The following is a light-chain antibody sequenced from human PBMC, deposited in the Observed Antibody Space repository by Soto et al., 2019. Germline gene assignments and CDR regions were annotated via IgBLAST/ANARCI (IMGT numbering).Light chain of an antibody. Sequence: DIQMTQSPSSLSASVGDRVTITCRASQGISNYLAWYQQKPGQVPKLLIYAASTLQSGVPSRFSGSGSGTDLTLTISSLQPEDVGSYYCQKYNSGPQVTFGPGTKVDIK. CDR3: QKYNSGPQVT. V-gene: IGKV1-27*01. CDR1: QGISNY. J-gene: IGKJ3*01. CDR2: AAS.